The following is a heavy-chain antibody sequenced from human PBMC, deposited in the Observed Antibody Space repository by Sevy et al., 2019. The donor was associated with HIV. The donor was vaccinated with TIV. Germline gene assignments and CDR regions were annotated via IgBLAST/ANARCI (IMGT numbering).Heavy chain of an antibody. J-gene: IGHJ6*02. Sequence: GGSLRLSCVGSEFTFSSYSMNWVRQAPGKGLEWVSSISSSSSYIYYADSVKGRFTISRDNTKKSLSLQMNSLRAEETAVYYCARDRDGSGSSGGYGMDVWGQGTTVTVSS. CDR1: EFTFSSYS. V-gene: IGHV3-21*01. CDR3: ARDRDGSGSSGGYGMDV. CDR2: ISSSSSYI. D-gene: IGHD3-10*01.